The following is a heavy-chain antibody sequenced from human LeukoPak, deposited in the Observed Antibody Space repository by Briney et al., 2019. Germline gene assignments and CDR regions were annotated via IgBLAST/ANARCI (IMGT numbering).Heavy chain of an antibody. Sequence: ASVKVSCKASGYTFTSYGISWVRQAPGQGLEWMGWISAYNGNTNYAQKLQGRVTMTTDTSTSTAYMELRSLRSDDTAVYYCARDSEYDSSGYYPSRIGDAFDIWGQGTMVTVSS. J-gene: IGHJ3*02. CDR2: ISAYNGNT. CDR3: ARDSEYDSSGYYPSRIGDAFDI. CDR1: GYTFTSYG. V-gene: IGHV1-18*01. D-gene: IGHD3-22*01.